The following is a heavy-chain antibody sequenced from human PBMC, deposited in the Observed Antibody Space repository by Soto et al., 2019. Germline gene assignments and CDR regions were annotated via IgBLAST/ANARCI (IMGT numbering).Heavy chain of an antibody. CDR1: GGSISSYY. Sequence: PSETLSLTCTVSGGSISSYYWSWIRQPPGKELEWIGYIYYSGSTNYNPSLKSRVTISVDTSKNQFSLKLSSVTAADTAVYYCARTHYDFWSGYYNQHHFDYWGQGTLVTVSS. J-gene: IGHJ4*02. CDR2: IYYSGST. CDR3: ARTHYDFWSGYYNQHHFDY. D-gene: IGHD3-3*01. V-gene: IGHV4-59*01.